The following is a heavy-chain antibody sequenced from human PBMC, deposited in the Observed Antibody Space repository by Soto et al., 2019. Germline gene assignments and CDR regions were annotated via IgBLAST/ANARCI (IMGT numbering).Heavy chain of an antibody. CDR3: ARADYDFWSGYYNNWFDP. J-gene: IGHJ5*02. D-gene: IGHD3-3*01. Sequence: ASVKVSCKASGYTFTSYDINWVRQATGQGLEWMGWMNPNSGNTGYAQKFQGRVTMTRNTSISTAYMELSSLRSEDTAVYYCARADYDFWSGYYNNWFDPWGQRPLVTVSS. CDR2: MNPNSGNT. CDR1: GYTFTSYD. V-gene: IGHV1-8*01.